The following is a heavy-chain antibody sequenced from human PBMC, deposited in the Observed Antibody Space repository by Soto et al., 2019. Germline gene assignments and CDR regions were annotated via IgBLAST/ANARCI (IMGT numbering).Heavy chain of an antibody. CDR1: GYTFTSYD. D-gene: IGHD3-10*01. Sequence: ASVKVSCKASGYTFTSYDINWVRQATGQGLEWRGWMNPNSGNTGYAQKFQGRVTMTRNTSISTAYMELSSLRSEDTAVYYCARGVEMYYYGSGGSDYWGQGTLVTVSS. J-gene: IGHJ4*02. CDR3: ARGVEMYYYGSGGSDY. V-gene: IGHV1-8*01. CDR2: MNPNSGNT.